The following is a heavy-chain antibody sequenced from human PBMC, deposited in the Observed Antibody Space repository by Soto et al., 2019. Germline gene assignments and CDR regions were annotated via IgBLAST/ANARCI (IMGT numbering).Heavy chain of an antibody. J-gene: IGHJ5*02. CDR3: AKGYLWNWCDP. D-gene: IGHD2-21*01. V-gene: IGHV3-30*18. CDR2: ISNDGNNK. CDR1: GFTFSTYG. Sequence: QVQLVESGGGVVQPGRSLSLSCAASGFTFSTYGIHWVRQAPGKGLEWVAVISNDGNNKYYSDSVKGRFTISRDNSKNLLYLQINSLRAEDTAVYYCAKGYLWNWCDPWGQGTLVTVSS.